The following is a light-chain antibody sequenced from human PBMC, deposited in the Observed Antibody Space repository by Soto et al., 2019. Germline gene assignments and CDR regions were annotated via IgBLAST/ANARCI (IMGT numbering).Light chain of an antibody. Sequence: EMVRTQSPATLSVSPVERVTLSCRASESVHRNLAWYQQKPGQGPSLLIYYASTRATGVPDRFTGSGSGTEFTLTISSLQSDDFGVYHCQPYSNWPHTFGPGTKVEIK. J-gene: IGKJ3*01. CDR2: YAS. V-gene: IGKV3-15*01. CDR1: ESVHRN. CDR3: QPYSNWPHT.